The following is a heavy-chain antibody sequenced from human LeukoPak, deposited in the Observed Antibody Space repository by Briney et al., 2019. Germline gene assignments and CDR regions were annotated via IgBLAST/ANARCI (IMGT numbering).Heavy chain of an antibody. Sequence: GGSLRLSCAASGFTFSSYWMHWVRQAPGKGLEWVSRINSNGSNTYYADSVKGRFTISRDNAKNTLYLQMNSLRAEDTAVYYCSTFTERRNYHNSADFWGQGTLVIVS. D-gene: IGHD5-24*01. J-gene: IGHJ4*02. CDR2: INSNGSNT. CDR3: STFTERRNYHNSADF. CDR1: GFTFSSYW. V-gene: IGHV3-74*01.